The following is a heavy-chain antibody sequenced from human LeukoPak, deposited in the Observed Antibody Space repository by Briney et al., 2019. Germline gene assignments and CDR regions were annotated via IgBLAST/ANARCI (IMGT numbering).Heavy chain of an antibody. CDR1: GGSISGYY. J-gene: IGHJ6*03. CDR3: ARGPSSYFYMDV. CDR2: IYYSGST. V-gene: IGHV4-59*01. Sequence: PSETLSLTCTVSGGSISGYYWSWIRQPPGKGLEWIGYIYYSGSTNYNPSLKSRVTISVDTSKNQFSLNLSSVTPADTAVYYCARGPSSYFYMDVWGKGTTVTISS.